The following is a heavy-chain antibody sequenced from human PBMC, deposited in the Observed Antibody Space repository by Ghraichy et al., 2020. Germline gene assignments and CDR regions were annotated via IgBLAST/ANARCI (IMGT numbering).Heavy chain of an antibody. CDR2: ISQSSSTI. J-gene: IGHJ1*01. Sequence: GGSVRLSCAASGFSFSSYTMNWVRQAPGKGLEWVSFISQSSSTIYYADSVKGRFTISRDNAKNSLFLQMNSLGAEDTAVYYCATVGYGDYSEYFHHWGQGTLVTVSS. D-gene: IGHD4-17*01. V-gene: IGHV3-48*01. CDR1: GFSFSSYT. CDR3: ATVGYGDYSEYFHH.